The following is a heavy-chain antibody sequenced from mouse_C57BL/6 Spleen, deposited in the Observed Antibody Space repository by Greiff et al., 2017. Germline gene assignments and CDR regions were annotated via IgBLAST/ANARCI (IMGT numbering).Heavy chain of an antibody. CDR2: ISDGGSYT. CDR1: GFTFSSYA. Sequence: EVKLVESGGGLVKPGGSLKLSCAASGFTFSSYAMSWVRQTPEKRLEWVATISDGGSYTYYPDNVKGRFTISRDNAKNNLYLQMSHLKSEDTAMYYCARDAANWEDAMDYWGQGTSVTVSS. D-gene: IGHD4-1*02. CDR3: ARDAANWEDAMDY. V-gene: IGHV5-4*01. J-gene: IGHJ4*01.